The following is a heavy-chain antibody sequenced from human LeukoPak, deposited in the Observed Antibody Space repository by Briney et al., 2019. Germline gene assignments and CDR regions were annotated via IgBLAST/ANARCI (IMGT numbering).Heavy chain of an antibody. CDR1: GYTFTSDY. CDR3: ARDRPPTYYYDSSGLGAFDI. V-gene: IGHV1-46*01. CDR2: INPSGGST. D-gene: IGHD3-22*01. Sequence: ASVKVSCKXSGYTFTSDYMHWVRQAPGQGLEWMGLINPSGGSTSYAQKFQGRVTMTRDTSTSTVYMELSSLRSEDTAVYYCARDRPPTYYYDSSGLGAFDIWGQGTMVTVSS. J-gene: IGHJ3*02.